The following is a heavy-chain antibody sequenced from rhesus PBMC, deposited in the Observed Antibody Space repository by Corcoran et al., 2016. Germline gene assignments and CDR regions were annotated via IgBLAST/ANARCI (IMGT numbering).Heavy chain of an antibody. Sequence: QVQLQESGPGLVKPSEPLSLTCAVSGGSISSGYYYWSWIRQPPGKGLEWSGYITYRGSTSYNPSLNSRGTSSRDTSKNQFSLRLRAVTTADTAVYYCARGSGSFYYWGQGVLVTVSS. V-gene: IGHV4-122*02. J-gene: IGHJ4*01. D-gene: IGHD6-25*01. CDR3: ARGSGSFYY. CDR2: ITYRGST. CDR1: GGSISSGYYY.